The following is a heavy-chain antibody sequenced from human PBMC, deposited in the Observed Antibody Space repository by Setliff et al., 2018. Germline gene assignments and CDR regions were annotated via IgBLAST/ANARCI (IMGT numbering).Heavy chain of an antibody. J-gene: IGHJ4*02. D-gene: IGHD2-8*01. Sequence: GASVKVSCKTSGYTFDDYGIAWVRQAPGQGLEWMGWISPRTGNTYYTPKLHGRVTLTTDTSARTAYMELRSLSSDDTAVYYCSRLVRFCTRTACQRLSGGEFWGQGTLVTVSS. V-gene: IGHV1-18*01. CDR2: ISPRTGNT. CDR3: SRLVRFCTRTACQRLSGGEF. CDR1: GYTFDDYG.